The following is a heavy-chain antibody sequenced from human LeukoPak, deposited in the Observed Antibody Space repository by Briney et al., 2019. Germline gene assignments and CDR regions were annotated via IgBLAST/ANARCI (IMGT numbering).Heavy chain of an antibody. V-gene: IGHV3-23*01. J-gene: IGHJ4*02. CDR2: ISGSGGDT. Sequence: GGSLRLSCAASGFTFSSYALSWVRQAPGKGLEWISTISGSGGDTYYADSVKGRFTISRDNSRNTLYLQMNSLRTDDTAVYYCAARSGDKAAAWFWYWGQGTLVTVSS. CDR3: AARSGDKAAAWFWY. CDR1: GFTFSSYA. D-gene: IGHD6-13*01.